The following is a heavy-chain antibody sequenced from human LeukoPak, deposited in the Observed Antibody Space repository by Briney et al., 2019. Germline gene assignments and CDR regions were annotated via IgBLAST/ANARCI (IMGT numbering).Heavy chain of an antibody. CDR3: ARGNVATMKFDY. D-gene: IGHD5-12*01. J-gene: IGHJ4*02. Sequence: SVKVSCKASRGTFSSYAISWVRQAPGQGLEWMGGIIPIFGTANYAQKFQGRVTITTDESTSTAYMELSSLRSEDTAVYYCARGNVATMKFDYWGQGTLVTVSS. CDR1: RGTFSSYA. V-gene: IGHV1-69*05. CDR2: IIPIFGTA.